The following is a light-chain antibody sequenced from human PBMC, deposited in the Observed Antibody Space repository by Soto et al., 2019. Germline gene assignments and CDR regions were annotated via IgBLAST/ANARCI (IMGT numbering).Light chain of an antibody. V-gene: IGLV2-14*03. CDR2: DVS. CDR3: TSYTSISLYV. Sequence: QSVLTQPASVSGPPGQSITISCTGTSSDVGGYNYVSWYQQHPGKAPKLMIYDVSNRPSGVSNRFSGSKSGNTASLTISGLQAVDEADYYCTSYTSISLYVFGTGTKVTVL. J-gene: IGLJ1*01. CDR1: SSDVGGYNY.